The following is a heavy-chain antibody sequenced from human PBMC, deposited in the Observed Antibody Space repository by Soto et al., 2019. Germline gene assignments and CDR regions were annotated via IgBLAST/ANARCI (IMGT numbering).Heavy chain of an antibody. CDR3: ARDMKRAVAAGYYYYNAMDV. CDR1: GGTFSSYG. V-gene: IGHV1-69*06. D-gene: IGHD6-13*01. CDR2: IIPIFGTA. J-gene: IGHJ6*01. Sequence: QVQLVQSGAEVKKPGSSVKVSCKASGGTFSSYGIVWVRQAPGQGLEWMGGIIPIFGTANNAQKLQGRVTITADKSTSTAYMELSSLRPEDTAVYYCARDMKRAVAAGYYYYNAMDVW.